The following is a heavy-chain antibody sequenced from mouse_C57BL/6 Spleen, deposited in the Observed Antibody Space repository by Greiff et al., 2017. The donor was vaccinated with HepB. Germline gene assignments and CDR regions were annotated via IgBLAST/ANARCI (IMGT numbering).Heavy chain of an antibody. CDR2: IHPSDSDT. V-gene: IGHV1-74*01. D-gene: IGHD4-1*01. Sequence: VQLQQSGAELVKPGASVKVSCKASGYTFTSYWMHWVKQRPGQGLEWIGSIHPSDSDTNYNQKFKGKATLTVDKSSSTAYMQLSSLTSEDSAVYYCANINWDEGFAYWGQGTLVTVSA. J-gene: IGHJ3*01. CDR3: ANINWDEGFAY. CDR1: GYTFTSYW.